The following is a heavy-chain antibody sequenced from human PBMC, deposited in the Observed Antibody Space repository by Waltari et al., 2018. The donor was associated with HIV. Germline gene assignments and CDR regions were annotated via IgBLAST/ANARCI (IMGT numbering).Heavy chain of an antibody. Sequence: EVQLVESVGGLVQREGYLSLSCAGSGFTLNNYAMNWVRPAPGKGLEWVSAISGSGGSTYYADSVKGRFTISRDNSKNTLYLQMNSLRAEDTAVYYCAKDDSTGSSGYYPFHYWGQGTLITVSS. D-gene: IGHD3-22*01. J-gene: IGHJ4*02. CDR3: AKDDSTGSSGYYPFHY. CDR1: GFTLNNYA. V-gene: IGHV3-23*04. CDR2: ISGSGGST.